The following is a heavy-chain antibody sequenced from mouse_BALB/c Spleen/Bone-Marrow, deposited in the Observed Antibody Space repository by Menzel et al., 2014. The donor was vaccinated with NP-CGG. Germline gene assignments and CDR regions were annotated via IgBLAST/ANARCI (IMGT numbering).Heavy chain of an antibody. V-gene: IGHV5-6*02. Sequence: EVKLMESGGDLVKPGGPLKLSCAASGFTFSSYGMSWVRQTPDKRLEWVATISSGGSYTYYPDRVKGRFTISRDNAKNTLYLTMSSLKSEDTAMYYCARRGYGNSYWYFDVWGAGTTVTVSS. J-gene: IGHJ1*01. D-gene: IGHD2-10*02. CDR3: ARRGYGNSYWYFDV. CDR2: ISSGGSYT. CDR1: GFTFSSYG.